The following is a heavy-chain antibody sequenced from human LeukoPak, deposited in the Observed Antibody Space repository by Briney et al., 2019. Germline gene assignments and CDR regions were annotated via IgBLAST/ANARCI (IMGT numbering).Heavy chain of an antibody. V-gene: IGHV1-2*02. D-gene: IGHD6-19*01. CDR1: GYTFTGYY. Sequence: GASVKVSCKASGYTFTGYYMHWVRQAPGQGLEWMGWINPNSGGTNYAQKFQGRGTMTRDTSISTAYMELSGLRSDDTAVYYCARDLAVAGTGWFDPWGQGTLVTVSS. CDR3: ARDLAVAGTGWFDP. J-gene: IGHJ5*02. CDR2: INPNSGGT.